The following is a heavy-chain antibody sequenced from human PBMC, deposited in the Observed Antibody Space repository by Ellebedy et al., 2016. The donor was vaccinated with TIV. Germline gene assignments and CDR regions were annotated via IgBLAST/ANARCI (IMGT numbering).Heavy chain of an antibody. J-gene: IGHJ3*01. D-gene: IGHD3-3*01. CDR1: EFTFSSHW. CDR2: INRDGSST. V-gene: IGHV3-74*01. CDR3: ARDRGITIFGVITPGALDL. Sequence: GESLKISXAASEFTFSSHWMHWVRQAPGKGLVLVSRINRDGSSTGYADSVKGRFTISRDNAKNTLYLQMNSLRAEDTALYYCARDRGITIFGVITPGALDLWGQGTVVTVSS.